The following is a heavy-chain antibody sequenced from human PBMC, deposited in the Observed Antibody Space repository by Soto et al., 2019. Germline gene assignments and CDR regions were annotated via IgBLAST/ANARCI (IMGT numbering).Heavy chain of an antibody. CDR1: GGSVNSGSYY. Sequence: SETLSLTCTVSGGSVNSGSYYWSWIRQPPGKGLEWIGYIYYSGSTKYNPSLKSRVTISVDTSKNQFSLKLSSVTAADTAVYYGARDYWDSSAAFDIWGQGTMVTVS. CDR3: ARDYWDSSAAFDI. CDR2: IYYSGST. D-gene: IGHD1-26*01. V-gene: IGHV4-61*01. J-gene: IGHJ3*02.